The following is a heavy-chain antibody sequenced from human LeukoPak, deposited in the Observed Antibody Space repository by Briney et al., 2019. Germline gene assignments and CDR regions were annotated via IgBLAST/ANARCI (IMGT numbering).Heavy chain of an antibody. D-gene: IGHD3-10*01. CDR1: GGSFSGYY. Sequence: PSETLSLACAVYGGSFSGYYWSWIRQPPGKGLEWIGEIYHSGSTNYNPSLKSRVTISVDKSKNQFSLKLSSVTAADTAVYYCASDYYYGSGSYYFDYWGQGTLVTVSS. CDR2: IYHSGST. J-gene: IGHJ4*02. CDR3: ASDYYYGSGSYYFDY. V-gene: IGHV4-34*01.